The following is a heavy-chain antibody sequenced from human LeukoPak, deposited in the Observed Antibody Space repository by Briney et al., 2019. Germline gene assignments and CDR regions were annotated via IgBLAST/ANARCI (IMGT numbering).Heavy chain of an antibody. D-gene: IGHD6-13*01. J-gene: IGHJ6*03. Sequence: ASVKVSCKASGYTFTSYAMNWVRQAPGQGLEWMGWINTNTGNPTYAQGFTGRFVFSLDTSVSTAYLQISSLKAEDTAVYYCARTTEAHSWQTRYYSYYMDVWGKGTTVTVSS. CDR2: INTNTGNP. CDR1: GYTFTSYA. V-gene: IGHV7-4-1*02. CDR3: ARTTEAHSWQTRYYSYYMDV.